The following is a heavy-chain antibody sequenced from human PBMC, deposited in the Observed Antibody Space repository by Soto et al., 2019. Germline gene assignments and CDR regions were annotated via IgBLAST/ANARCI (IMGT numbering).Heavy chain of an antibody. CDR3: ARESYNESNVGYFGR. J-gene: IGHJ2*01. CDR2: MYHTGIT. D-gene: IGHD1-1*01. CDR1: RGSISSSNW. V-gene: IGHV4-4*02. Sequence: QVQLQESGPGLVKPSGTLSLTCAVSRGSISSSNWWSWVRQSPGKGLEWIGAMYHTGITNYSPSLKSRVTMSVDKSKNQFIRKMSSVTAADTAVYYCARESYNESNVGYFGRWGRCTLVAVSS.